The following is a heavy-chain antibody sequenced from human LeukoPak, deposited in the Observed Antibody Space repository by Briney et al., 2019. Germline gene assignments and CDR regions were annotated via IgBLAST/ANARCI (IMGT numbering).Heavy chain of an antibody. CDR1: GGSIRRYY. D-gene: IGHD2-21*01. CDR2: IYYSGST. V-gene: IGHV4-59*01. CDR3: ARDPYGPSRYFDY. J-gene: IGHJ4*02. Sequence: PSETLSLTCTVSGGSIRRYYWSWIRQPPGKGLEWIGYIYYSGSTNYNPSLKSRVTISVDTSKNQFSLKLSSVTAADTAVYYCARDPYGPSRYFDYWGERTLVTVSS.